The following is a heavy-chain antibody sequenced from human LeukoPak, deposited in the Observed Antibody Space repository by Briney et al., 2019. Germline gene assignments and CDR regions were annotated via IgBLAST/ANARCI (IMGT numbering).Heavy chain of an antibody. D-gene: IGHD3-22*01. J-gene: IGHJ5*02. Sequence: PSETLSLTCAVYGGSFSGYYWSWIRQPPGKGLEWIGEINHSGSTNYNPSLKSRVTISVDTSKNQFSLKLSSVTAADTAVYYCARTYDSSGYGFDPWGQGTLVTVSS. V-gene: IGHV4-34*01. CDR2: INHSGST. CDR3: ARTYDSSGYGFDP. CDR1: GGSFSGYY.